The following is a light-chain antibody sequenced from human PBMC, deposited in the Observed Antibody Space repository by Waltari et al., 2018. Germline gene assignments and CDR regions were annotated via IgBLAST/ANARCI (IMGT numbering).Light chain of an antibody. CDR1: SSDVGGYNY. V-gene: IGLV2-14*01. CDR2: EVS. Sequence: QSALTQPASVSGSPGQSITISCTGTSSDVGGYNYVSWYQQHPGKAPKLMIYEVSKRPSGVAHRFSGSKSGNTASLTISGLQAEDEADYYCSSYTSSSTWVFGTGTKVTVL. J-gene: IGLJ1*01. CDR3: SSYTSSSTWV.